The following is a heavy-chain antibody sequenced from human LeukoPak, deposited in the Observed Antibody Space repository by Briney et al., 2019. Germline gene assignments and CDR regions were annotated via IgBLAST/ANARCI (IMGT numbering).Heavy chain of an antibody. CDR2: IKLYNGNT. D-gene: IGHD2-2*01. V-gene: IGHV1-18*01. CDR3: ARETCGSTSCYFTSYYHYYLDA. Sequence: ASVKVSCKASGYTFTTYGIVWVRQAPGQGLEWMGWIKLYNGNTNYAQKIQGRVTMTTDTSTSTAYMELRSLRPDDTAVYYCARETCGSTSCYFTSYYHYYLDAWGKGTTVTVSS. J-gene: IGHJ6*03. CDR1: GYTFTTYG.